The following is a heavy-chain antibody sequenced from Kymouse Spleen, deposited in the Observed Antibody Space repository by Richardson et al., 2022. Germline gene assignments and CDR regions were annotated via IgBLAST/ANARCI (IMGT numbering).Heavy chain of an antibody. Sequence: QVQLVESGGGVVQPGRSLRLSCAASGFTFSSYGMHWVRQAPGKGLEWVAVISYDGSNKYYADSVKGRFTISRDNSKNTLYLQMNSLRAEDTAVYYCAKER*LELRLTTGAREPWSPSPQ. D-gene: IGHD1-7*01. CDR2: ISYDGSNK. V-gene: IGHV3-30*18. CDR1: GFTFSSYG. CDR3: AKER*LELRLTT. J-gene: IGHJ4*02.